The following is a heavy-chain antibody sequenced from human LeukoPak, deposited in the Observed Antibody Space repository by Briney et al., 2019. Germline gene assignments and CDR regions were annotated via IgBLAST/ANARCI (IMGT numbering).Heavy chain of an antibody. D-gene: IGHD4-17*01. CDR2: ISSSGSTI. J-gene: IGHJ3*02. Sequence: GGSLRLSCAASGFTFSSYEMNWVRQAPGKGLEWVSYISSSGSTIYYADSVKGRFTISRDNAKKSLYLQMNSLRAEDTAVYYCARGDFNDYGDYVDAFEIWGQGTMVTVSA. V-gene: IGHV3-48*03. CDR3: ARGDFNDYGDYVDAFEI. CDR1: GFTFSSYE.